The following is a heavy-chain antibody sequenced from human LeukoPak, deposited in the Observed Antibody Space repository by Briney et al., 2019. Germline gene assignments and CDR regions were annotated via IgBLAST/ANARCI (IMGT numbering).Heavy chain of an antibody. Sequence: SQTLSLTCAISGDSVSGGSAGWNWIRQSPSRGLEWLGRIYYRSEWYSDYAISLKSRITTNPDTSRDQFSLQLNSVTHDDTAVYYCTGGGLVRGTLHWFDPWGQGTLVTVSS. J-gene: IGHJ5*02. CDR3: TGGGLVRGTLHWFDP. V-gene: IGHV6-1*01. D-gene: IGHD3-10*01. CDR1: GDSVSGGSAG. CDR2: IYYRSEWYS.